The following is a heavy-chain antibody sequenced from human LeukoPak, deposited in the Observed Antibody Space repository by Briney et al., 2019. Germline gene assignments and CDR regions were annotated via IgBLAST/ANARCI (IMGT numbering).Heavy chain of an antibody. V-gene: IGHV3-53*01. D-gene: IGHD6-13*01. CDR2: VYSGGST. J-gene: IGHJ4*02. CDR1: GFTVSNNY. CDR3: VRLSITVAGSDY. Sequence: GGSLRLSCAASGFTVSNNYMNWVRQAPGKGLEWVSVVYSGGSTYYADSVKGRFTISRDNSKNTLYLQMNSLRAEDTAVYYCVRLSITVAGSDYWGQGALVTVSS.